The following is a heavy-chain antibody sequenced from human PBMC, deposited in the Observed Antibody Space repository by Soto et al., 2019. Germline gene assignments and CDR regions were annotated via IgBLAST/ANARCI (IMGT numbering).Heavy chain of an antibody. J-gene: IGHJ6*01. CDR1: GFTFSSYA. Sequence: PGESLRLSCAASGFTFSSYAMSWVRQAPGKGLEWVSAISGSGGSTYYADSVKGRFTISRDNSKNTLYLQMNSLRAEDTAVYYCAKDXYDSSGAARYYYYGMDVWGQGTTVTVSS. D-gene: IGHD3-22*01. CDR3: AKDXYDSSGAARYYYYGMDV. CDR2: ISGSGGST. V-gene: IGHV3-23*01.